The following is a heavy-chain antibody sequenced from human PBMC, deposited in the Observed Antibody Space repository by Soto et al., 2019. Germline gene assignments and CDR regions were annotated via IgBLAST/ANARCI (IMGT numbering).Heavy chain of an antibody. V-gene: IGHV3-30*03. CDR2: ISYDGSNK. Sequence: QVQLVESGGGVVQPGRSLRLSCAASGFTFSSYGMHWVRQAPGKGLEWVAVISYDGSNKYYADSVKGRFTISRDNSKNTLYLQMNSLRAEDTAVYYCTGDIVYYFDYWCQGTLVTVSS. J-gene: IGHJ4*02. CDR1: GFTFSSYG. CDR3: TGDIVYYFDY. D-gene: IGHD5-12*01.